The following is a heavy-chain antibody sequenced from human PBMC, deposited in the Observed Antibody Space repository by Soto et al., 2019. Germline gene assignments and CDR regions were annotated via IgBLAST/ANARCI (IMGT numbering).Heavy chain of an antibody. D-gene: IGHD2-8*01. CDR1: GGSISSHY. CDR3: TRLFGIDSPMYFFDQ. CDR2: VSYSGSS. V-gene: IGHV4-59*08. J-gene: IGHJ4*02. Sequence: QVQLQESGPGLVKPSETLSLTCSVSGGSISSHYWSWIRQSPGKGLEWLGHVSYSGSSTYNPSLKSRVTISIDTSKNQFSLNVRSVSAVDTAVYYCTRLFGIDSPMYFFDQWGQGTLVTVSS.